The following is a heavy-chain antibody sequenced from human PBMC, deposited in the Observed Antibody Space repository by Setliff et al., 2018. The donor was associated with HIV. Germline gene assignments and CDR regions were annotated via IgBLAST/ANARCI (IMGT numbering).Heavy chain of an antibody. Sequence: GGSLRLSCAASGFTFSNYEMNWVRQAPGKGLEWVSYISSSGTTIYYADSVKGRFTISRDNAKNTLYLQMNSLRAEDTAVYYCARGLESGYSYGSNLFDPWGQGTLVTVSS. CDR2: ISSSGTTI. CDR1: GFTFSNYE. V-gene: IGHV3-48*03. D-gene: IGHD5-18*01. CDR3: ARGLESGYSYGSNLFDP. J-gene: IGHJ5*02.